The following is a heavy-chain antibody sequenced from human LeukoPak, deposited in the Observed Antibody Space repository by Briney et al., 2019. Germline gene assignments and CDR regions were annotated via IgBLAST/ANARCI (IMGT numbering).Heavy chain of an antibody. J-gene: IGHJ4*02. CDR3: ASDEYSSSSGY. V-gene: IGHV3-21*01. D-gene: IGHD6-6*01. CDR1: GFTFSSYR. Sequence: GGSLRLSCTASGFTFSSYRMSWVRQAPGKGLEWVSSNYIYYADSVKGRFTISRDNARNSLYLQMNSLRVEDTAVYYCASDEYSSSSGYWGQGTLVTVSS. CDR2: NYI.